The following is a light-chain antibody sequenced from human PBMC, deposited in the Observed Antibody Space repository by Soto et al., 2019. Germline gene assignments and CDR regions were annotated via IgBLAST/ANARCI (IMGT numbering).Light chain of an antibody. V-gene: IGKV3-11*01. J-gene: IGKJ4*01. Sequence: IVLTQSPATLSLSPGERATLSCRASQSVLNYLAWYQQKPGQAPRLLIYDEYNRATGIPARFSGSGSGTDFTLTISSLEPEDFAVYYCQQRGSWPLTFGGGTKVEIK. CDR1: QSVLNY. CDR2: DEY. CDR3: QQRGSWPLT.